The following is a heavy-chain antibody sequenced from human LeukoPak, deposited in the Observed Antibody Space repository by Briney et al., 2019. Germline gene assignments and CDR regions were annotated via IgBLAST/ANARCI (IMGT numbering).Heavy chain of an antibody. CDR2: ISYDGGNK. D-gene: IGHD6-13*01. V-gene: IGHV3-30*04. CDR1: AFTLSSYA. Sequence: GGSLRLSCAASAFTLSSYAMHWVRQAPGKGLEWVAVISYDGGNKYYADSVKGRFTISRDNSKNSLYLQMNSLRAEDTAVYYCARVETAAAGIDWFDPWGQGTLVTVSS. J-gene: IGHJ5*02. CDR3: ARVETAAAGIDWFDP.